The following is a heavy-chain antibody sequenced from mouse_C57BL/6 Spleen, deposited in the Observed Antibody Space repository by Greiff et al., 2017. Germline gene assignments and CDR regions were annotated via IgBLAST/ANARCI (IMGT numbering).Heavy chain of an antibody. CDR2: IDPSDSYT. V-gene: IGHV1-50*01. D-gene: IGHD1-1*01. Sequence: QVQLQQPGAELVKPGASVKLSCKASGYTFTSYWMQWVKQRPGQGLEWIGEIDPSDSYTNYNQKFKGKATLTVDTSSSTAYMQLSSLTSEDYAVYYCASGNITTSLDYWGQGTTLTVSS. J-gene: IGHJ2*01. CDR1: GYTFTSYW. CDR3: ASGNITTSLDY.